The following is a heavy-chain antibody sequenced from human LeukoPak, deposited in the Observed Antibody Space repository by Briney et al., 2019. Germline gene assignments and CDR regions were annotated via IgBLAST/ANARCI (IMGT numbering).Heavy chain of an antibody. D-gene: IGHD1-26*01. V-gene: IGHV4-39*07. CDR2: IYYRGNT. Sequence: PSETLSLTCTVSGGSFTDYYWGWIRQPPGKGLEWIGSIYYRGNTFYNPSLRNRVSISIDTSKGRFSLNLNSVTAADTAVYFCTRDRKHGTQDAWGQGTLVTVA. CDR3: TRDRKHGTQDA. CDR1: GGSFTDYY. J-gene: IGHJ5*02.